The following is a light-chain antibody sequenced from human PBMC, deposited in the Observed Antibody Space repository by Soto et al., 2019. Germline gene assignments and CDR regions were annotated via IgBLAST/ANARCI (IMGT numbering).Light chain of an antibody. CDR2: GAS. Sequence: EIVLTQSPATLSLSPGERAILSCRASQSVSTSYLAWYQQKPGRAPRLLVYGASSRATGIPDRFSGSGSGTDFTLIISRLEPEDFAVYYCQQYGGSSWTFGQGTKVDI. CDR1: QSVSTSY. J-gene: IGKJ1*01. CDR3: QQYGGSSWT. V-gene: IGKV3-20*01.